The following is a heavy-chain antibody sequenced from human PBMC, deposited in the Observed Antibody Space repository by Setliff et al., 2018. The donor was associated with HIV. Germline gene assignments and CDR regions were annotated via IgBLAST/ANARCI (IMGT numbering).Heavy chain of an antibody. V-gene: IGHV4-59*01. D-gene: IGHD3-10*01. J-gene: IGHJ4*02. CDR3: ARIGWKQGAVGSFCDY. CDR1: GGSINSYY. Sequence: PSETLSLTCTVSGGSINSYYWSWIRQSPGKGLEWIGYIYHDGGTNYNPSLKSRLTMSMDMSKNLFSLRLRSVTAADTAAYYYARIGWKQGAVGSFCDYWGQGALVTVSS. CDR2: IYHDGGT.